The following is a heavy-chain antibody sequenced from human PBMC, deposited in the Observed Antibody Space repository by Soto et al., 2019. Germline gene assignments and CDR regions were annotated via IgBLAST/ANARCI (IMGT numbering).Heavy chain of an antibody. CDR1: GFTFSSYA. V-gene: IGHV3-23*01. CDR3: AKDGRESYYDSSGYGY. D-gene: IGHD3-22*01. CDR2: ISGSGGST. Sequence: EVQLLESGGGLVQPGGSLRLSCAASGFTFSSYAMSWVRQAPGKGLEWVSAISGSGGSTYYADSVKGRFTISRDNSKNPLYMQMNSLRAEDTAVYYCAKDGRESYYDSSGYGYWGQGTLVTVSS. J-gene: IGHJ4*02.